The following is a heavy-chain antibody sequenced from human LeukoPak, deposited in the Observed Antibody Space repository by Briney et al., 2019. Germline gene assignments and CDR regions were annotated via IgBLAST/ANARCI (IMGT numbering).Heavy chain of an antibody. D-gene: IGHD3-22*01. J-gene: IGHJ3*02. Sequence: SETLSLTCTVSGGSISSSNSYWGWIRQPPGKGLEWIGYIYYSGSTYYNPSLKSRVTISVDTSKNQFSLKLSSVTAADTAVYYCARDRGGYYDSSHDAFDIWGQGTMVTVSS. CDR1: GGSISSSNSY. CDR2: IYYSGST. CDR3: ARDRGGYYDSSHDAFDI. V-gene: IGHV4-39*07.